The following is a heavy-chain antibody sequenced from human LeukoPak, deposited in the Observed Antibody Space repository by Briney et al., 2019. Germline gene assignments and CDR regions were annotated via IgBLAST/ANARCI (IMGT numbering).Heavy chain of an antibody. CDR2: GSHSGYT. CDR1: GDSVINGNW. V-gene: IGHV4/OR15-8*02. J-gene: IGHJ2*01. CDR3: SRRSGTYTRYFDV. D-gene: IGHD3-10*01. Sequence: AETLSLTCDVSGDSVINGNWWTWVSQPPAKGLEWIGEGSHSGYTNYNPSLESRVAISIDKSNNHFSLSLRSVSAADTAVYFCSRRSGTYTRYFDVWGRGTLVTVSS.